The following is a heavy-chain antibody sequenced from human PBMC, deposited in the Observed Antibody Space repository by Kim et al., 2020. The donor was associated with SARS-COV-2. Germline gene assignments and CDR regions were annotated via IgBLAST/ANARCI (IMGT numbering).Heavy chain of an antibody. CDR2: INSDGSST. CDR3: ASIVGVVVGYYYGMDV. J-gene: IGHJ6*02. V-gene: IGHV3-74*01. Sequence: GGSLRLSCAASGFTFSSYWMHWVRQAPGKGLVWVSRINSDGSSTSYADSVKGRFTISRDNAKNTLYLQMNSLRAEDTAVYYCASIVGVVVGYYYGMDVWGQGTTVTVSS. D-gene: IGHD2-15*01. CDR1: GFTFSSYW.